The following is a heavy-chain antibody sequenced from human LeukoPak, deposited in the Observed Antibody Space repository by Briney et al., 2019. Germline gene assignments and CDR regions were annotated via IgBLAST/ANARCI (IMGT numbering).Heavy chain of an antibody. J-gene: IGHJ5*02. Sequence: SETLSLTCTDSAGSISSYYWSWIRQPPGKGLEWIGYIYYSGSTNYNPSLKSRVTISVDTSKNQFSLKLSSVTAADTAVYYCARGGLRFLEWFHNWFDPWGQGTLVTVSS. CDR2: IYYSGST. D-gene: IGHD3-3*01. CDR3: ARGGLRFLEWFHNWFDP. CDR1: AGSISSYY. V-gene: IGHV4-59*08.